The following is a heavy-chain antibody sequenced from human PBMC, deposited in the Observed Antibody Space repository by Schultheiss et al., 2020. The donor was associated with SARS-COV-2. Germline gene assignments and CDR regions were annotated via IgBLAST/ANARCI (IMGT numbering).Heavy chain of an antibody. Sequence: GGSLRLSCAASGFTFSDYYMSWIRQAPGKGLEWVAVIWYDGSNKYYADSVKGRFTISRDNSKNTLYLQMNSLRAEDTAVYYCARAPWYSSGWYDGFQHWGQGTLVTVSS. J-gene: IGHJ1*01. CDR1: GFTFSDYY. V-gene: IGHV3-33*08. CDR3: ARAPWYSSGWYDGFQH. CDR2: IWYDGSNK. D-gene: IGHD6-19*01.